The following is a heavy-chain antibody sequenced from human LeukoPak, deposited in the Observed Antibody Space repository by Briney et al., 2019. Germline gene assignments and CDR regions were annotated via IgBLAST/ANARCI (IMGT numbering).Heavy chain of an antibody. D-gene: IGHD3-10*01. CDR3: AKFPGSGYALLIGYFDL. CDR1: GFKFDDYA. Sequence: GRSLRLSCAASGFKFDDYAMHWVRQAPGKGLEWVSGISWNSVTIDYADSVKGRFTISRDNARSSLYLQMNSLRPEDTAFYYCAKFPGSGYALLIGYFDLWGRGTLVTVSS. J-gene: IGHJ2*01. V-gene: IGHV3-9*01. CDR2: ISWNSVTI.